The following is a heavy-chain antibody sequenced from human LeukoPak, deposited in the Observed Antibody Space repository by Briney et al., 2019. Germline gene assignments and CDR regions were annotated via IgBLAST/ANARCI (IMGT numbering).Heavy chain of an antibody. CDR1: GGSFSGYY. V-gene: IGHV4-34*01. CDR3: ARRIRDYGDYLNAFDI. CDR2: INHSGST. D-gene: IGHD4-17*01. J-gene: IGHJ3*02. Sequence: SETLSLTCAVYGGSFSGYYWSWIRQPPGKGLEWIGEINHSGSTNYNPSLKSRVTISVDTSKNQFSLKLSSVTAADTAVYYCARRIRDYGDYLNAFDIWGQGTMVTVSS.